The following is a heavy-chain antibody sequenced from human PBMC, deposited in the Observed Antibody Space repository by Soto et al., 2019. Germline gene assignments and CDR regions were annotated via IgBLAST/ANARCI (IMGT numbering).Heavy chain of an antibody. V-gene: IGHV3-48*01. CDR2: RSSSSSTI. J-gene: IGHJ6*02. D-gene: IGHD2-2*01. CDR1: EVTCSRYG. CDR3: ARDRGIVIVPAAIRIPPWDYYYYGMDV. Sequence: GVPRRVACRGWEVTCSRYGMNRVSQPPGRGVACFSYRSSSSSTIYYADSVKGRFNISRDNAKNSLYLQMNSLRAEDTAAYYCARDRGIVIVPAAIRIPPWDYYYYGMDVWGQGTTVTVSS.